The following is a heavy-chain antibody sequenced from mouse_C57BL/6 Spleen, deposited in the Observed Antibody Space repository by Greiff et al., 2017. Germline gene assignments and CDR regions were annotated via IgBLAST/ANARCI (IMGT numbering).Heavy chain of an antibody. CDR1: GYTFTSYW. J-gene: IGHJ4*01. CDR3: ARGSYDGNSYAMDY. Sequence: QVQLQQPGAELVKPGASVKLSCKASGYTFTSYWMHWMKQRPGRGLEWIGRIDPNSGGTKYNEKFKSKATLTVDKPSSTAYMQLSILTSEDSAVYYCARGSYDGNSYAMDYWGQGTSVTVSS. CDR2: IDPNSGGT. D-gene: IGHD2-10*01. V-gene: IGHV1-72*01.